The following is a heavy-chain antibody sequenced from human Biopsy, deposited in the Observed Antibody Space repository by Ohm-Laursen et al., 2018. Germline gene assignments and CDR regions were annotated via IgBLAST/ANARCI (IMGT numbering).Heavy chain of an antibody. D-gene: IGHD6-19*01. CDR2: THDTGIT. CDR1: GDSISFPY. V-gene: IGHV4-59*07. CDR3: AAGATWLVHY. J-gene: IGHJ4*02. Sequence: PSDTLSLTCPASGDSISFPYWGWFRQPPGKGLEYIGSTHDTGITDYSPSLKTRVSLSVDTSTKVVSLILSSVTAADTAVYYCAAGATWLVHYWGQGTLVTVSS.